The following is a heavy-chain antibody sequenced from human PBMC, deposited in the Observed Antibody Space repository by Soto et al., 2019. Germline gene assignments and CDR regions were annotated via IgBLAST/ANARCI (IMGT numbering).Heavy chain of an antibody. CDR2: IGAAGATR. V-gene: IGHV3-23*01. Sequence: GGSLRLSCXVSGLTFKDYPMSWVRQAPGKGLEWVSAIGAAGATRYYADSVKGRFTISRDNSGASLYLQMYNLRAEDTALYYCGNFYDDTNYDYRGQGTLVTVSS. J-gene: IGHJ4*02. CDR3: GNFYDDTNYDY. D-gene: IGHD2-8*01. CDR1: GLTFKDYP.